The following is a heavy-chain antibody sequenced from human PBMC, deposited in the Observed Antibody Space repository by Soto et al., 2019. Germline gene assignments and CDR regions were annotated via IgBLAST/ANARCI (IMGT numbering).Heavy chain of an antibody. CDR1: GFTFSSYS. Sequence: PGGSLRLSCAASGFTFSSYSMNWVRQAPGKGLEWVSSISSSSSYIYYADSVKGRFTISRDNAKNSLYLQMNSLRAEDTAVYYCARESSSWYRRKYYYGMDVWGQGTTVTVSS. CDR2: ISSSSSYI. V-gene: IGHV3-21*01. D-gene: IGHD6-13*01. CDR3: ARESSSWYRRKYYYGMDV. J-gene: IGHJ6*02.